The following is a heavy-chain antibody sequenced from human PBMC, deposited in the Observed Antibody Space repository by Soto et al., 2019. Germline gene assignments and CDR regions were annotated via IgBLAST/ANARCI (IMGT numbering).Heavy chain of an antibody. Sequence: QVQVVQSGDEVKKPGASVKVSCKASGYTFTNYGFSWVRQAPGQGLEWMGWISGYNGNTKYAEKFQGRLTMTTDTSTSTAHMEQRSLRSDDTAVYYCAREGQAPYYYYGMDVWGQGTAVTVSS. J-gene: IGHJ6*02. CDR2: ISGYNGNT. CDR1: GYTFTNYG. CDR3: AREGQAPYYYYGMDV. V-gene: IGHV1-18*01.